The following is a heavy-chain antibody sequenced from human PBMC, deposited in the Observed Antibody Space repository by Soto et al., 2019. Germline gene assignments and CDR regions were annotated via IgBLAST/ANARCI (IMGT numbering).Heavy chain of an antibody. Sequence: ASEKVSCKASGYTFTSYDINWVRQATGQGLEWMGWMNPNSGNTGYAQKFQGRVTMTRNTSISTAYMELSSLRSEDTAVYYCARGRYYDFWSGYYTRGIGAHDAFDIWGQGTMVTVSS. CDR1: GYTFTSYD. D-gene: IGHD3-3*01. CDR2: MNPNSGNT. CDR3: ARGRYYDFWSGYYTRGIGAHDAFDI. V-gene: IGHV1-8*01. J-gene: IGHJ3*02.